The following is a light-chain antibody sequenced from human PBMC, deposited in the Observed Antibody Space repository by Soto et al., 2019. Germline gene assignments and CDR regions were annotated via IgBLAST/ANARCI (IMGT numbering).Light chain of an antibody. Sequence: EVVLTQSPATLSLSPGERATLSCRASENVRTFVDWYQQKPGQAPRLLIYGASNRATGIPARFSGSGSGSDFTLTISSLQPDDFATYYCQQYNYYSRTFGQGTKVDI. CDR3: QQYNYYSRT. CDR1: ENVRTF. CDR2: GAS. V-gene: IGKV3-11*01. J-gene: IGKJ1*01.